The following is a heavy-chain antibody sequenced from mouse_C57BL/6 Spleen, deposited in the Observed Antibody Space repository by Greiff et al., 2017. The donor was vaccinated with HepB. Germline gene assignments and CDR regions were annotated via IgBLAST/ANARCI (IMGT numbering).Heavy chain of an antibody. J-gene: IGHJ3*01. CDR2: IDPSDSET. V-gene: IGHV1-52*01. CDR3: AREGELGRSFAY. Sequence: VQLQQPGAELVRPGSSVKLSCKASGYTFTSYWMHWVKQRPIQGLEWIGNIDPSDSETHYNQKFKDKATLTVDKSSSTAYMQLSSLTSGDSAVYYCAREGELGRSFAYWGQGTLVTVSA. CDR1: GYTFTSYW. D-gene: IGHD4-1*01.